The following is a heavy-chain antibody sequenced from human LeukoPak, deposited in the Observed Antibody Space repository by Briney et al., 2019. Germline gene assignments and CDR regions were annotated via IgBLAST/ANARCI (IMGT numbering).Heavy chain of an antibody. CDR2: IHDSGNT. J-gene: IGHJ4*02. Sequence: SETLSLTCTVSGRSISSYYWGSVRQPPGKGLAWIGCIHDSGNTHYNPSLKSRVTISVDTSKNQFSLKLNSVTAADTAVYYCAGLSINWNALGYWGQGTLVTVSS. V-gene: IGHV4-59*01. D-gene: IGHD1-1*01. CDR1: GRSISSYY. CDR3: AGLSINWNALGY.